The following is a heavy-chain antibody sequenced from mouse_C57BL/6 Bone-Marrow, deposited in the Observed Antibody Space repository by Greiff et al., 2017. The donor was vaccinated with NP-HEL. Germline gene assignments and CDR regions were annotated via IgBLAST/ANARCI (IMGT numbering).Heavy chain of an antibody. D-gene: IGHD3-2*02. CDR1: GYTFPSYW. J-gene: IGHJ2*01. CDR3: ARDSGYAFDY. CDR2: INPNNGGT. Sequence: QVQLQQSGTELVKPGASVKLSCKASGYTFPSYWMHWLKPRPGPGLAWIGNINPNNGGTNDNEKFKTKATLTVDKSSSTAYMQLSSLTSEDSAVYYCARDSGYAFDYWGQGTTLTVSS. V-gene: IGHV1-53*01.